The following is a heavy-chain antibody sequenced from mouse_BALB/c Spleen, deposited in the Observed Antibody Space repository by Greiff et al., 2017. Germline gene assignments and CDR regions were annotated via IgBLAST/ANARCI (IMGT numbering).Heavy chain of an antibody. CDR3: ARARGFAY. CDR2: ISSGGSYT. J-gene: IGHJ3*01. V-gene: IGHV5-9-4*01. Sequence: EVQGVESGGGLVKPGGSLKLSCAASGFTFSSYAMSWVRQSPEKRLEWVAEISSGGSYTYYPDTVTGRFTISRDNAKNTLYLEMSSLRSEDTAMYYCARARGFAYWGQGTLVTVSA. CDR1: GFTFSSYA.